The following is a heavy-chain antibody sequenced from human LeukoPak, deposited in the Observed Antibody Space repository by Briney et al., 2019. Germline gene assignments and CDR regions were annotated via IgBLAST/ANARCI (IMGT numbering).Heavy chain of an antibody. Sequence: SGTLSLTCAVSGGSISSNNWWGWVRQPPGKGLEWIGEIYHSGSPNYNPSLKSRVTISVDKSRNHFSLKLSSVTAADTAVYYCARVGDIVLMRFDPWGQGTLVTVSS. CDR1: GGSISSNNW. J-gene: IGHJ5*02. CDR3: ARVGDIVLMRFDP. CDR2: IYHSGSP. D-gene: IGHD2-8*01. V-gene: IGHV4-4*02.